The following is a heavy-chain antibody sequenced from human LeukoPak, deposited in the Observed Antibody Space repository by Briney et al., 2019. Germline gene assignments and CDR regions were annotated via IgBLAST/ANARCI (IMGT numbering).Heavy chain of an antibody. CDR1: GFTFNGYA. CDR3: AKVGYYDSSGEVPQYYYYYCMDV. J-gene: IGHJ6*03. D-gene: IGHD3-22*01. CDR2: ISGSGGST. Sequence: PGGSLRLSCAASGFTFNGYAMSWVRQAPGKGLEWVSAISGSGGSTYYADSVKGRFTISRDNSKNTLYLQMNSLRAEDTAVYYCAKVGYYDSSGEVPQYYYYYCMDVWGKGTTVTVSS. V-gene: IGHV3-23*01.